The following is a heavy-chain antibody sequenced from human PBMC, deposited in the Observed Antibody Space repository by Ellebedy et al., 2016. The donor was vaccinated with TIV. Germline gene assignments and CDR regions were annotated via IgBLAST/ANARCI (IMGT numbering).Heavy chain of an antibody. Sequence: GESLKISXAASGFTFSSYAMSWVRQAPGKGLEWVSAISGSGGSTYYADSVKGRFTISRDNSKNTLYLQMNSLRAEDTAVYYCARWGIGWTGGSDYWGQGTLVTVSS. J-gene: IGHJ4*02. D-gene: IGHD3/OR15-3a*01. CDR1: GFTFSSYA. CDR3: ARWGIGWTGGSDY. V-gene: IGHV3-23*01. CDR2: ISGSGGST.